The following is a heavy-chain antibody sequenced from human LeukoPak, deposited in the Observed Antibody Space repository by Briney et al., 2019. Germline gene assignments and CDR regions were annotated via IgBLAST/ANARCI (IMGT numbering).Heavy chain of an antibody. V-gene: IGHV3-74*01. J-gene: IGHJ4*02. Sequence: PGGSLRLSCAASGFTFSSYWMHWVRQAPGKGLVWVSRISPDGSSALYADSVRGRFTISRDNAKNTLYLQMNSLRGDDTAVYYRARVSVSTRCHFDYWGQGTLVTVSS. CDR2: ISPDGSSA. CDR3: ARVSVSTRCHFDY. CDR1: GFTFSSYW. D-gene: IGHD5/OR15-5a*01.